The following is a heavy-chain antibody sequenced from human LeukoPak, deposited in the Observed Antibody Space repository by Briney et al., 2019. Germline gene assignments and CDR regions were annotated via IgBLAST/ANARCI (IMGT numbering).Heavy chain of an antibody. CDR3: AEEGDYYNSIVPNY. CDR1: GFTFSSYA. J-gene: IGHJ4*02. D-gene: IGHD3-22*01. Sequence: GGSLRLSCAASGFTFSSYAMSWVRQAPGKGLEWVSAISGSGGSTYYADSVKGRFTISKDNSKTTLYLQMNSLRAEDTAVYYCAEEGDYYNSIVPNYWGQGTLVTVSS. V-gene: IGHV3-23*01. CDR2: ISGSGGST.